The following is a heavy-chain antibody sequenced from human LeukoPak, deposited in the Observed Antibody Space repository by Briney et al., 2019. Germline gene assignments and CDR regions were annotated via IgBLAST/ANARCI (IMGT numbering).Heavy chain of an antibody. CDR2: IYPGDSET. D-gene: IGHD1-26*01. V-gene: IGHV5-51*01. CDR1: GYSFTSYW. Sequence: GESRKISCKGSGYSFTSYWIGWVRQMPGKGLEYMGIIYPGDSETRYSPCFQGQVTISGDKSISTAYLQWSSLKASDTAMYYCARPRSGSSYDAFDIWGQGTMVTVFS. J-gene: IGHJ3*02. CDR3: ARPRSGSSYDAFDI.